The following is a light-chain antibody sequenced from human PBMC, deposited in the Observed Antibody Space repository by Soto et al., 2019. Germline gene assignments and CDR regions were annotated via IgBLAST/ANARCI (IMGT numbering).Light chain of an antibody. V-gene: IGKV3-11*01. Sequence: EFVLTQSPATLSLSPGERATLSCKTSQRVNTYLAWYQQKPGQAPRLLIYDASDRDTGIPARVSGTGSGTDFTLTINNLEPEDFALYYRQVGTSWSIAFGRGTRLET. CDR2: DAS. J-gene: IGKJ5*01. CDR1: QRVNTY. CDR3: QVGTSWSIA.